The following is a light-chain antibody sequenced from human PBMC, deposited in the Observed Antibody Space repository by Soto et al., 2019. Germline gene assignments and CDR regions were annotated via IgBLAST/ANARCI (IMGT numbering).Light chain of an antibody. J-gene: IGKJ1*01. CDR3: QQYNNWPPDRT. V-gene: IGKV3-15*01. CDR2: GAS. Sequence: EIVMTQSPATLSVSPGERATLSCRASQSVGSNLAWYQQKPGQAPRLLIYGASTRATGVPARFSGSGSGTEFTLPISSLQSVDFAIYFCQQYNNWPPDRTFGQGTKVESK. CDR1: QSVGSN.